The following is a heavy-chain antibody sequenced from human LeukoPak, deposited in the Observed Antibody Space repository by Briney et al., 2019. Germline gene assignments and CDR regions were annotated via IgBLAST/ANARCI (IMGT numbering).Heavy chain of an antibody. J-gene: IGHJ4*02. Sequence: ASVKVSCKASGYTFTTYYMHRVRQAPGQGLEWMGIINPSADSTSYAQKFQGRVTMTRDTSTSTVYMELSSLRSEDTAVYYCARGPTVTTLYYFDYWGQGTLVTVSS. D-gene: IGHD4-17*01. V-gene: IGHV1-46*01. CDR1: GYTFTTYY. CDR2: INPSADST. CDR3: ARGPTVTTLYYFDY.